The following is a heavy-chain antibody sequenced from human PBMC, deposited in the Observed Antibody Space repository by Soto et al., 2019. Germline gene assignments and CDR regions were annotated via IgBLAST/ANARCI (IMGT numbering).Heavy chain of an antibody. D-gene: IGHD2-2*01. J-gene: IGHJ3*02. Sequence: ASVKVSCKASGYTFTIYGISWVRQAPGQGLEWMGWISAYNGNTNYAQKLQGRVTVTTDTSTSTAYMEPRSLRSDDTAVYYCARGGGRLGYCSTTSCSLNAFDIWGQGTMVTVSS. CDR2: ISAYNGNT. CDR3: ARGGGRLGYCSTTSCSLNAFDI. V-gene: IGHV1-18*01. CDR1: GYTFTIYG.